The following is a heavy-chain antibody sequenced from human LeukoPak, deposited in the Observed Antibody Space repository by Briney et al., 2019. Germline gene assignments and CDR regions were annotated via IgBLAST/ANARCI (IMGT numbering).Heavy chain of an antibody. D-gene: IGHD2-2*02. V-gene: IGHV3-23*01. CDR2: ISGSGGST. CDR1: GFTFSSYA. CDR3: ARGVPAAIGYFQH. J-gene: IGHJ1*01. Sequence: PGGSLRLSCAASGFTFSSYAMSWVRQAPGKGLEWVSAISGSGGSTYYADSVKGRFTISRDNAKNSLYLQMNSLRAEDTAVYYCARGVPAAIGYFQHWGQGTLVTVSS.